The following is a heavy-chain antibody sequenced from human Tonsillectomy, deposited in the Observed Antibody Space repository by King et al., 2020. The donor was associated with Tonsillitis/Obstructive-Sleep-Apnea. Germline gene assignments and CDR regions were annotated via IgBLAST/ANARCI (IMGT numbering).Heavy chain of an antibody. D-gene: IGHD2-2*02. CDR3: ATSHTSPLTRYFDY. CDR1: GYSFSNYW. V-gene: IGHV5-51*01. J-gene: IGHJ4*02. Sequence: QLVQSGAEVKKPGESLKISCKGSGYSFSNYWIGWVRQMPGKGLEWMGIIYPGDSDTRYSPSFQGQVTFSADKSITTAYLQWSSLKASDTAMYYCATSHTSPLTRYFDYWGQGTLVTVSS. CDR2: IYPGDSDT.